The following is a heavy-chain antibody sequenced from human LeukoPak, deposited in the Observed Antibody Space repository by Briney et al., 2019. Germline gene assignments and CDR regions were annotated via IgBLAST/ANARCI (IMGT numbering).Heavy chain of an antibody. Sequence: GGSLRLSCAASGFTFSSYEMNWVRQAPGKGLEWVSAISGSGGSTYYADSVKGRFTISRDNSKNTLYLQMNSLRAEDTAVYYCAKDRITMAPKPDWFDPWGQGTLVTVSS. V-gene: IGHV3-23*01. D-gene: IGHD3-10*01. J-gene: IGHJ5*02. CDR1: GFTFSSYE. CDR3: AKDRITMAPKPDWFDP. CDR2: ISGSGGST.